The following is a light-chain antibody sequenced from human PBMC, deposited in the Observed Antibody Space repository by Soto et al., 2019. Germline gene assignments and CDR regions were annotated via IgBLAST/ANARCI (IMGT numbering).Light chain of an antibody. J-gene: IGKJ1*01. CDR3: QQYNNWPPWT. CDR2: GAS. V-gene: IGKV3-15*01. Sequence: EIVVTPSPATLSVSPVERATLSCRASQSVSSNLAWYQQKPGQAPRLLIYGASTRATGIPARFSGSGSGTEFTLTISSLQSEDFAVYYCQQYNNWPPWTFGQGTKVDIK. CDR1: QSVSSN.